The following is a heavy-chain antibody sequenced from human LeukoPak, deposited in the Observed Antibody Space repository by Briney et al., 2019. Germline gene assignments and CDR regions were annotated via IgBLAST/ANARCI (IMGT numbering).Heavy chain of an antibody. V-gene: IGHV3-30*18. CDR3: AKDLLRRLAAAGCFLDY. CDR2: ISYDGSNK. J-gene: IGHJ4*02. Sequence: PGRSLRLSCAASGFTFSSYGMHWVRQAPGKGLEWVAVISYDGSNKYYADSVKGRFTISRDNSKNTLYLQMNSLRAEDTAVYYCAKDLLRRLAAAGCFLDYWGQGTLVTVSS. D-gene: IGHD6-13*01. CDR1: GFTFSSYG.